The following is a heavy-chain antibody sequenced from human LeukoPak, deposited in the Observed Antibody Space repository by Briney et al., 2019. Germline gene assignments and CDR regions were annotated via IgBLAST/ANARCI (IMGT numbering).Heavy chain of an antibody. D-gene: IGHD3-3*01. Sequence: PSETLPLPCSVSAGSISTPYWHWIRQSPGKGLEWLGFVFYGGITNYNPSLKSRVTISLDTSKNQLSLKLTSVTAADTAVYYCASGTVFGVITPQYFHYWGQGTRVTVSS. CDR1: AGSISTPY. J-gene: IGHJ4*02. CDR2: VFYGGIT. V-gene: IGHV4-59*11. CDR3: ASGTVFGVITPQYFHY.